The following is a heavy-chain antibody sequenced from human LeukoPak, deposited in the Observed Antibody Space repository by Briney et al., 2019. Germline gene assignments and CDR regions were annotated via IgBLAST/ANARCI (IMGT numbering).Heavy chain of an antibody. CDR2: IWYDGTSK. CDR1: GFSLSAYG. Sequence: GGSLRLSCAASGFSLSAYGVHWVRQAPGKGLEWVAVIWYDGTSKDYADSVKGRFTFSRDNSKNTLYLQMNSLTVEDTAVYYCARSQSSSLVDYWGQGTLVTVSS. CDR3: ARSQSSSLVDY. V-gene: IGHV3-33*01. J-gene: IGHJ4*02. D-gene: IGHD6-13*01.